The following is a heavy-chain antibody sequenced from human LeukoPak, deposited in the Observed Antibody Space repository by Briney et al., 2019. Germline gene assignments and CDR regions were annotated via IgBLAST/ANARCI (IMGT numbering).Heavy chain of an antibody. V-gene: IGHV1-2*02. CDR2: INPNSGGT. Sequence: ASVKVSCKASGYTFTGYYMHWVRQAPGQGLEWMGWINPNSGGTNYAQKFQGRVTMTRDTSISTAYMELSRLRSDDTAVYYCAREGTYYYDSSGLGYWGQGTLVTVSS. CDR1: GYTFTGYY. J-gene: IGHJ4*02. D-gene: IGHD3-22*01. CDR3: AREGTYYYDSSGLGY.